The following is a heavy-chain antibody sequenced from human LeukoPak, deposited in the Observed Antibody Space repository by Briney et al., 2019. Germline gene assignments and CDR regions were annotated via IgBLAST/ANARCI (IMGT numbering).Heavy chain of an antibody. CDR2: ISGSGGST. V-gene: IGHV3-23*01. CDR1: GFTFSSYA. CDR3: AKDVVVSYLTATLTTSI. Sequence: GGSLRLSCAASGFTFSSYAMSWVRQAPGKGLEWVSAISGSGGSTYYADSVKGRFTISRDNSKNTLYLQMNSLRAEDTAVYYCAKDVVVSYLTATLTTSIWGQGTLVTVSS. J-gene: IGHJ4*02. D-gene: IGHD2-15*01.